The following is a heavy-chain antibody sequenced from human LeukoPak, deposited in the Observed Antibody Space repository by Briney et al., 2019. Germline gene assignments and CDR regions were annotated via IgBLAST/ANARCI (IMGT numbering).Heavy chain of an antibody. J-gene: IGHJ4*02. CDR3: ARDADSSSWRLGPHN. V-gene: IGHV3-53*01. CDR2: IYSGGST. Sequence: GGSLRLSCAASGFTVSSNYMSWVRQAPGKGLEWVSVIYSGGSTYYADSVKGRFTISRDNAKNSLYLQMNSLRAEDTAVYYCARDADSSSWRLGPHNWGQGTLVTVSS. CDR1: GFTVSSNY. D-gene: IGHD6-13*01.